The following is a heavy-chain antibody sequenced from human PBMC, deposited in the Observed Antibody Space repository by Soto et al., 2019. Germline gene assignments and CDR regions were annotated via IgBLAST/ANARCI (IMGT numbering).Heavy chain of an antibody. D-gene: IGHD6-13*01. Sequence: ASVKVSCKASGYTFVNCDISWVRQAAGQGLEWLGWMNPGSGQTGYASKFQGRVAMTRDASTGTSHLELSSLTSGDTAVYYCARMSSAGTLNWFDPWGQGTLVTVSS. J-gene: IGHJ5*02. CDR1: GYTFVNCD. V-gene: IGHV1-8*01. CDR3: ARMSSAGTLNWFDP. CDR2: MNPGSGQT.